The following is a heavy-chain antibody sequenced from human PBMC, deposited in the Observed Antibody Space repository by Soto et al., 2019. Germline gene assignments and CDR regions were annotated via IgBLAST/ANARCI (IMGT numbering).Heavy chain of an antibody. V-gene: IGHV4-30-2*01. J-gene: IGHJ3*02. Sequence: QLQLQESGSGLVKPSQTLSLTCAVSGGSISSGGYSWSWIRQPPGKGLEWIGYIYHSGSTYYNPPLKSRVTISVDRSKNQFPLKLSSVTAADTAVYYCASLTTVTNDAFDIWGHGTMVTVSS. D-gene: IGHD4-17*01. CDR1: GGSISSGGYS. CDR2: IYHSGST. CDR3: ASLTTVTNDAFDI.